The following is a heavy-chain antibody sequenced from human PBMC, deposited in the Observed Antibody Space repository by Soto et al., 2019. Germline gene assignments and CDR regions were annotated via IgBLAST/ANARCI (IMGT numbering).Heavy chain of an antibody. D-gene: IGHD1-1*01. CDR3: AREERGNSPLDY. V-gene: IGHV4-59*01. CDR2: FRDSRNP. CDR1: GDSITNNY. J-gene: IGHJ4*02. Sequence: SETLSLTCTVRGDSITNNYWNWLRQPPGKGLEWIGYFRDSRNPTYNPSLKSRATISVDSSRNQFSLKLTSVTAADTAVYDCAREERGNSPLDYWAQGTLVTVSS.